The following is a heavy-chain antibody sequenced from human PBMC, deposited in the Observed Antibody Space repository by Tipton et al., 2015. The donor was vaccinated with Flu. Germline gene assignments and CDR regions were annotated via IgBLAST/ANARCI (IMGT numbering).Heavy chain of an antibody. V-gene: IGHV3-7*04. CDR3: ARVYGGKGGVFDY. CDR2: IKQDGREK. CDR1: GFTFNNYW. J-gene: IGHJ4*02. D-gene: IGHD4-23*01. Sequence: GSLRLSCAASGFTFNNYWMSWVRQAPGKGLEWVANIKQDGREKYYVDSVKGRFTISRDNVRNSVFVEMNSLRAEDTAVYYCARVYGGKGGVFDYWGQGTLVTGSS.